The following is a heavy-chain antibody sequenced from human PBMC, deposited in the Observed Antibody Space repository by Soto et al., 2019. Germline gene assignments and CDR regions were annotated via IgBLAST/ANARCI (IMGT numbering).Heavy chain of an antibody. Sequence: ASVKVSCKASGNTISSYGLSCVRQAPGQGLEWMGWIAHNGNTNYARKFQGRFTLTIDTSTGTAYMELRSLRSDDKAVYYCARNRGGDFRYGMDVWGQGTSVTDSS. CDR1: GNTISSYG. V-gene: IGHV1-18*01. CDR2: IAHNGNT. CDR3: ARNRGGDFRYGMDV. D-gene: IGHD2-21*02. J-gene: IGHJ6*02.